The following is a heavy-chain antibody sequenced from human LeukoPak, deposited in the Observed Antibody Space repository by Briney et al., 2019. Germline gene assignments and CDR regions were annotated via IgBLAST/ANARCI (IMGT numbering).Heavy chain of an antibody. D-gene: IGHD5-18*01. CDR3: ARGRRYSYGPRWFDP. CDR2: MSYSGRT. CDR1: GGSISISNYY. J-gene: IGHJ5*02. Sequence: SETLSLTCTVSGGSISISNYYWGWIRQPPGKGLEWIGSMSYSGRTYYNPSLKTRVTVSVDTSKNQFSLKLSSVTAADTAVYYCARGRRYSYGPRWFDPWGQGTLVTVSS. V-gene: IGHV4-39*07.